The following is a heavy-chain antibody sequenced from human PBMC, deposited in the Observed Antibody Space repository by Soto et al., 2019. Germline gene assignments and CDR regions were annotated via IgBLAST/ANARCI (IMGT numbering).Heavy chain of an antibody. CDR2: INPNSGDT. CDR1: GYTFTGYY. V-gene: IGHV1-2*02. CDR3: AKGGAIVAAGTRVYLDNAMDV. J-gene: IGHJ6*02. Sequence: QVQLVQSGTEVKRPGDSVKVSCKASGYTFTGYYVHWVRQAPGQGLEWMGWINPNSGDTYLAQRFQGRVTMNRDTAIGTAYMELRGRTADDTAEYYCAKGGAIVAAGTRVYLDNAMDVWGQGTTVTVSS. D-gene: IGHD1-26*01.